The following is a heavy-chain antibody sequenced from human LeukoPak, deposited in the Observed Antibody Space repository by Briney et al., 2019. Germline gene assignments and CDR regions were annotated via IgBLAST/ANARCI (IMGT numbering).Heavy chain of an antibody. J-gene: IGHJ4*02. CDR1: GFTFSSYE. V-gene: IGHV3-21*01. CDR3: AIDRYSSGWYTFDY. CDR2: ISSSSSYI. Sequence: PGGSLRLSCAASGFTFSSYEMTWVRQAPGKGLEWVSSISSSSSYISYADSVKGRFTISRDNAKNSLDLQMNSLRAEDTAVYYCAIDRYSSGWYTFDYWGQGTLVTVSS. D-gene: IGHD6-19*01.